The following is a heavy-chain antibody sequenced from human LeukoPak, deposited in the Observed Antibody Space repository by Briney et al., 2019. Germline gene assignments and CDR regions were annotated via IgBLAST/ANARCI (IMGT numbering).Heavy chain of an antibody. CDR2: INQDGHEK. CDR3: VRDMDG. CDR1: GFTFSSYW. V-gene: IGHV3-7*05. J-gene: IGHJ6*02. Sequence: GGSLRLSCVTSGFTFSSYWMTWVRQAPGKGLEWVANINQDGHEKNYVDSVKGRFTISRDNPKNSLYLQMNSLRAEDTAVYFCVRDMDGGAQGTTVTVSS.